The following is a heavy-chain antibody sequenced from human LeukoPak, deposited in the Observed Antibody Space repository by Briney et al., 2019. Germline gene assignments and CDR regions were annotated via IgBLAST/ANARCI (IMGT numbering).Heavy chain of an antibody. CDR3: ARGSDFRSGYYGRNWFDP. Sequence: ASETLSLTCAVYGGSFSGYYWSWIRQPPGKGLEWIGEINHSGSTNYNPSLKSRVTISVDTSKNQFSLKLSSVTAADTAVYYCARGSDFRSGYYGRNWFDPWGQGTLVTVSS. V-gene: IGHV4-34*01. CDR1: GGSFSGYY. D-gene: IGHD3-3*01. CDR2: INHSGST. J-gene: IGHJ5*02.